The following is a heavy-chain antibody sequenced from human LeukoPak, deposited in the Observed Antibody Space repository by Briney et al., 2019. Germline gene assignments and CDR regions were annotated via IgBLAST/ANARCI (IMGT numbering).Heavy chain of an antibody. D-gene: IGHD3-22*01. J-gene: IGHJ2*01. Sequence: GGSLRLSCAASGFTFSSYDMHWVGQATGKGLEWVAAIGTAGDTYYPGSVKGRFTISRENAKNSLYLQMNSLRAGDTAVYYCARASDYYDSSGKPVWYFDLWGRGTLVTVSS. CDR2: IGTAGDT. V-gene: IGHV3-13*01. CDR3: ARASDYYDSSGKPVWYFDL. CDR1: GFTFSSYD.